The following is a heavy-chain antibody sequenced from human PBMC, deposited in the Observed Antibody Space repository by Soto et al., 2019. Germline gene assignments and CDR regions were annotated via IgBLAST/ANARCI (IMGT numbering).Heavy chain of an antibody. J-gene: IGHJ4*02. CDR1: GGSISSGGYY. V-gene: IGHV4-31*03. Sequence: QVQLQESGPGLVKPSQTLSLTCTVTGGSISSGGYYWSWIRQHPGKGLEWIGYIYYSGSTYYNPSLKSRVTISVDTSKNQFSLKLSSVTAADTAVYYCAREADSEEVRGVIAPYFDYWGQGTLVTVSS. CDR3: AREADSEEVRGVIAPYFDY. D-gene: IGHD3-10*01. CDR2: IYYSGST.